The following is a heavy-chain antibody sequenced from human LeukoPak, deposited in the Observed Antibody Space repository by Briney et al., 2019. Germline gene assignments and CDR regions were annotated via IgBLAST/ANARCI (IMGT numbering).Heavy chain of an antibody. CDR3: AREASGYAFDI. V-gene: IGHV1-46*03. J-gene: IGHJ3*02. D-gene: IGHD3-10*01. Sequence: GASVKVSFKASGYTFTSYYMHWVRQAPGQGLEWMGIINPSGGSTSYAQKFQGRVTMTRDTSTSTVYMELSSLRSEDTAVDYCAREASGYAFDIWGQGTMVTVSS. CDR2: INPSGGST. CDR1: GYTFTSYY.